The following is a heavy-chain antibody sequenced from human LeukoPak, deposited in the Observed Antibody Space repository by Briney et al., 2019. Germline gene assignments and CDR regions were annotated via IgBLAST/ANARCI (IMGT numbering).Heavy chain of an antibody. J-gene: IGHJ6*03. CDR1: GGTFSSYA. D-gene: IGHD3-3*01. CDR3: ARANRYDFWSGYHTTTWCMDV. CDR2: IIPIFGTA. V-gene: IGHV1-69*01. Sequence: PGASVKVSCKASGGTFSSYAISWVRQAPGQGLEWMGGIIPIFGTANYAQKFQGRVTITADESTSTAYMELSSLRSEDTAVYYCARANRYDFWSGYHTTTWCMDVWGKGTTVTVSS.